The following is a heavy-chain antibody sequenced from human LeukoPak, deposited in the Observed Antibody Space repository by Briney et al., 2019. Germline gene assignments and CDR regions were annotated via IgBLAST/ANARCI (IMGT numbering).Heavy chain of an antibody. V-gene: IGHV3-30*18. CDR2: ISYDGNNE. Sequence: GGSLRLSCAASGFTFSSYGMHWVRQAPGKGLEWVAVISYDGNNEYYVDSVKGRSTISRDNSKNTLYLQMSSLRGEDTAVYYCAKDYYDAGSSPLDYWGQGTLVTVSS. CDR1: GFTFSSYG. D-gene: IGHD3-10*01. J-gene: IGHJ4*02. CDR3: AKDYYDAGSSPLDY.